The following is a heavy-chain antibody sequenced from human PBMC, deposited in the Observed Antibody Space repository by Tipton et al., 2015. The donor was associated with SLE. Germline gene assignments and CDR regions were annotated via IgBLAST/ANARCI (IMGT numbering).Heavy chain of an antibody. V-gene: IGHV3-72*01. Sequence: YWGWIRQPPGKGLEWVGRSRNKANSYTTEYAASVKGRFTISRDDSKNSLYLQMNSLKTEDTAVYYCARAEYDLGDSWGQGTLVTVSS. D-gene: IGHD3-3*01. CDR3: ARAEYDLGDS. CDR1: Y. CDR2: SRNKANSYTT. J-gene: IGHJ4*02.